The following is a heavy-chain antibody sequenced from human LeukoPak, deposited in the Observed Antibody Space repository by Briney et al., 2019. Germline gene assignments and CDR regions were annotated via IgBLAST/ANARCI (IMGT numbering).Heavy chain of an antibody. CDR3: AKATRRRHIVVVTAILAPDY. J-gene: IGHJ4*02. CDR1: GFTFSSYA. V-gene: IGHV3-23*01. Sequence: HSGGSLRLSCAASGFTFSSYAMSWVRQAPGKGLEWLSAISGIGGSTYYADSVKGRFTISRDNSKNTLYLQMNSLRAEDTAVYYCAKATRRRHIVVVTAILAPDYWGQGTLVTVSS. D-gene: IGHD2-21*02. CDR2: ISGIGGST.